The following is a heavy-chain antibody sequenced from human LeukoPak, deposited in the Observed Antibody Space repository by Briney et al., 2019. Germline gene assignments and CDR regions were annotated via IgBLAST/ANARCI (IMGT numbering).Heavy chain of an antibody. J-gene: IGHJ4*02. D-gene: IGHD3-22*01. Sequence: RAGGSLRLSCAASGFTFDDYGMSWVRQAPGKGLEWVSGINWNGGSTGYADSVKGRFTISRDNAKNSLYLQMNSLRAEDTALYYRARADYYDSSGFIDYWGQGTLVTVSS. V-gene: IGHV3-20*04. CDR2: INWNGGST. CDR3: ARADYYDSSGFIDY. CDR1: GFTFDDYG.